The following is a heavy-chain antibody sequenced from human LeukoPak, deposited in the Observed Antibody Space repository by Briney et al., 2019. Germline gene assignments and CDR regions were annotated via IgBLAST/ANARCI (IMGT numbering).Heavy chain of an antibody. J-gene: IGHJ4*02. CDR3: ARLFGYYDSSGYIDY. V-gene: IGHV4-34*01. CDR2: INHSGST. Sequence: PSETLSLTCAVYGGSFSGYYWSWIRQPPGKGLEWIGEINHSGSTNYNPSLKSRVTISVDTSKNQFSLKLSSVTAADTAVYYCARLFGYYDSSGYIDYWGQGTLVTVSS. CDR1: GGSFSGYY. D-gene: IGHD3-22*01.